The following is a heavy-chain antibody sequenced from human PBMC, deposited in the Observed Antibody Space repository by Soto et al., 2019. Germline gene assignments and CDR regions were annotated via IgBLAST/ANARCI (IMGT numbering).Heavy chain of an antibody. CDR1: GGSISSGDYY. CDR2: IYYSGST. Sequence: SETLSLTCTVSGGSISSGDYYWSWIRQHPGKGLEWIGYIYYSGSTYYNPSLKSRVTISVDTSKNQFSLKLSSVTAADTAVYYCARGLGATDPDDYDSSGYYNNWFDPWGQGTLVTVS. CDR3: ARGLGATDPDDYDSSGYYNNWFDP. V-gene: IGHV4-31*03. D-gene: IGHD3-22*01. J-gene: IGHJ5*02.